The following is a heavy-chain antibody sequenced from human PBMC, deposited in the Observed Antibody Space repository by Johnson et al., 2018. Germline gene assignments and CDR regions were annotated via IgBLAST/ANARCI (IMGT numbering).Heavy chain of an antibody. V-gene: IGHV3-30*18. Sequence: QLVESGGGVVQPGRSLRLSCSASRFTFSDYGMHWVRQAPGKGLEWVAVTSYDGNNKYYADSVKGRFTISRDNSKNTLYLQMNSLRAEDTAVYYCAKGGGGYPNYYYMDVWGKGTTVTVSS. CDR1: RFTFSDYG. CDR3: AKGGGGYPNYYYMDV. J-gene: IGHJ6*03. CDR2: TSYDGNNK. D-gene: IGHD1-26*01.